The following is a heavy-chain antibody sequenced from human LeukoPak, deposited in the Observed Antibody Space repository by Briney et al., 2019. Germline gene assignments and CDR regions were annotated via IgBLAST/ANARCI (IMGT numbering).Heavy chain of an antibody. D-gene: IGHD1-26*01. CDR3: ARRGSYYGSYFDY. CDR2: IYYSGST. CDR1: GGSISSSSYY. J-gene: IGHJ4*02. Sequence: SETLSLTCTVSGGSISSSSYYWGWIRQPPGKGLEWIGSIYYSGSTYYNPSLKSRVTIPVDTSKNQFSLKLSSVTAADTAVYYCARRGSYYGSYFDYWGQGTLVTVSS. V-gene: IGHV4-39*01.